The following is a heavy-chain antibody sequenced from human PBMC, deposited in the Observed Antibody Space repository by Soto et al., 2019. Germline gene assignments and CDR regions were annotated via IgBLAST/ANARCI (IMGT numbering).Heavy chain of an antibody. CDR2: INSDGSST. CDR1: GFTFSTYW. V-gene: IGHV3-74*01. J-gene: IGHJ5*02. CDR3: ARGGYCNGGTCYSKHWFDP. D-gene: IGHD2-15*01. Sequence: GGSLRLSCAASGFTFSTYWMHWVRQAPGKGLVWVSRINSDGSSTGYADSVKGRFTISRDNAKNTLYLQMNSLRAEDTAVYYCARGGYCNGGTCYSKHWFDPWGQGTLVTVSS.